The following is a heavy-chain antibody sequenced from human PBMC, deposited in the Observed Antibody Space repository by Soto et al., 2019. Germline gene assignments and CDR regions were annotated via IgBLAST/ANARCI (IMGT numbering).Heavy chain of an antibody. J-gene: IGHJ4*02. CDR1: GYTFTSYA. CDR2: INAGNGNT. V-gene: IGHV1-3*01. Sequence: QVQPVQSGAEVKKPGASVKVSCKASGYTFTSYAMHWVRQAPGQRLEWMGWINAGNGNTKYSQKFQGRVTITRDTTARTAYMELSSLSSEDTAVYYCARGDGYYYFDYWGQGTLVTVSS. CDR3: ARGDGYYYFDY. D-gene: IGHD3-22*01.